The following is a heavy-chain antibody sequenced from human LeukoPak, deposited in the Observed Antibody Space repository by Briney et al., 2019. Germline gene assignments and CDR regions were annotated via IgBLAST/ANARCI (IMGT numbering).Heavy chain of an antibody. J-gene: IGHJ4*02. V-gene: IGHV3-23*01. CDR2: ISGSGGST. CDR3: ARLSIAARPFDY. Sequence: GGSLRLSCAASGFTFSSYAMRWVRQAPGKGLEWVSAISGSGGSTYYADSVKGRFTISRDNSKNTLYLQMNSLRAEDTAVYYCARLSIAARPFDYWGQGTLVTVSS. CDR1: GFTFSSYA. D-gene: IGHD6-6*01.